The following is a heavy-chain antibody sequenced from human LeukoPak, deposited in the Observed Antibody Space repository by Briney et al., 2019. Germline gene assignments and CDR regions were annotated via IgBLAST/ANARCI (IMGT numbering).Heavy chain of an antibody. CDR3: ARHLQYSHMDV. D-gene: IGHD3-3*02. CDR1: GGSISSSDW. Sequence: SGTLSLTCAVSGGSISSSDWWSWVRQPPGKGLEWIGEIYHSGSTNTNPPLKSRVTISVDTSKNQFSLKLSSVTAADTAVYYCARHLQYSHMDVWGKGTTVIVSS. CDR2: IYHSGST. V-gene: IGHV4-4*02. J-gene: IGHJ6*03.